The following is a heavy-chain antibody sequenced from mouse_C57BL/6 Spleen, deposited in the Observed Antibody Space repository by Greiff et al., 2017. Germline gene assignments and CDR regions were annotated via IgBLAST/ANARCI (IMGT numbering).Heavy chain of an antibody. J-gene: IGHJ3*01. CDR3: ARDHYYGSSYGFAY. D-gene: IGHD1-1*01. CDR1: GYAFSSSW. Sequence: VQLQQSGPELVKPGASVKISCKASGYAFSSSWMNWVKQRPGKGLEWIGRIYPGDGDTNYNGKFKGKATLHADKSSSTAYMQLSSLTSEDSAVYFCARDHYYGSSYGFAYWGQGTLVTVSA. V-gene: IGHV1-82*01. CDR2: IYPGDGDT.